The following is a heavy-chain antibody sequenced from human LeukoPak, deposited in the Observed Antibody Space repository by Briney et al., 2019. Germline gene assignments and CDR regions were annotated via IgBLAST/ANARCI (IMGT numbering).Heavy chain of an antibody. Sequence: SVKVSCKASGGTFSSYAISWVRQAPGQGLEWMGKIIPILGIADYAQKFQGRVTITADKSTSTAYMELSSLRSEDTAVYYCARLLYYYGMDVWGQGTTVTVSS. CDR3: ARLLYYYGMDV. CDR1: GGTFSSYA. J-gene: IGHJ6*02. V-gene: IGHV1-69*04. CDR2: IIPILGIA.